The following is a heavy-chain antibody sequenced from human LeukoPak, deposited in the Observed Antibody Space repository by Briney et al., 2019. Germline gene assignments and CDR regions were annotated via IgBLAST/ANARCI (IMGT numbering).Heavy chain of an antibody. D-gene: IGHD3-3*01. V-gene: IGHV3-23*01. CDR3: ATHILFWSGLFDS. Sequence: GGSLRLSCEASGFSFSAVPMSWVRHVPGRGLECVSYIIASGGSAYYADSVRGRFTISRDNSKNTLYLQMDDLRAEDSAVYYCATHILFWSGLFDSWGQGALVSVSS. CDR2: IIASGGSA. CDR1: GFSFSAVP. J-gene: IGHJ4*02.